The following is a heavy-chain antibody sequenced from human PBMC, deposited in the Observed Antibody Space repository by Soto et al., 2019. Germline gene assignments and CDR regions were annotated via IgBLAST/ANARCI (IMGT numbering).Heavy chain of an antibody. CDR2: IYNSGST. CDR3: ARRTAMPPEPFDY. J-gene: IGHJ4*02. CDR1: GGSISSSTYY. D-gene: IGHD5-18*01. Sequence: SETLSLTCTVSGGSISSSTYYWGWIRQPPGKGLEWIGSIYNSGSTYSNPSLKSRVSISVDTSKEKFSLKLTSVTAADTAVYYCARRTAMPPEPFDYWGQGILVTVSS. V-gene: IGHV4-39*01.